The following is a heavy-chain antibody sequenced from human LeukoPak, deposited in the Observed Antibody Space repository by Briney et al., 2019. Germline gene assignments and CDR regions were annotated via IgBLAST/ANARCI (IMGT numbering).Heavy chain of an antibody. CDR1: GYTFTGYY. V-gene: IGHV1-2*02. CDR3: ARGAPGSYCSGGSCPYFDY. Sequence: ASVKVSCKASGYTFTGYYLFWVRQAPGQGLEWVGWINPNTGDTRYGQKFQGRVTMTRNTSISTAYMELSSLRSDDTAVYYCARGAPGSYCSGGSCPYFDYWGQGTLVTVSS. CDR2: INPNTGDT. D-gene: IGHD2-15*01. J-gene: IGHJ4*02.